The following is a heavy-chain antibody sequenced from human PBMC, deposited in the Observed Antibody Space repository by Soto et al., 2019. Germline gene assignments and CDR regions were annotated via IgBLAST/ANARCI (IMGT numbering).Heavy chain of an antibody. CDR1: GFTVSTKY. CDR2: IYSGGST. D-gene: IGHD3-16*01. V-gene: IGHV3-66*01. Sequence: EVQLVESGGGLVQPGGSLRLSCAASGFTVSTKYMSWVRQAPGKGLEWVSVIYSGGSTFYADSVRGRFTISRDNSKNPVNLQMNSLRAEDTAVYYCARDPWAADYWGQGTLVTVS. CDR3: ARDPWAADY. J-gene: IGHJ4*02.